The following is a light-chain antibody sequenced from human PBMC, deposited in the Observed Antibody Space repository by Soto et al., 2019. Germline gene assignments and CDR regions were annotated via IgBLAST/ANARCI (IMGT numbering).Light chain of an antibody. V-gene: IGKV2-30*01. CDR1: QGLVDNDGNTY. CDR3: LQDNNYPPT. J-gene: IGKJ1*01. CDR2: KVS. Sequence: DVVMTQSSLSLPVTLGQPASISCRSSQGLVDNDGNTYLNWFQQRPGQSPRRLIYKVSNRDSGEPDRFCGSESGTDFAPTTSSLQPEGFATYYCLQDNNYPPTLGQGTKVDIK.